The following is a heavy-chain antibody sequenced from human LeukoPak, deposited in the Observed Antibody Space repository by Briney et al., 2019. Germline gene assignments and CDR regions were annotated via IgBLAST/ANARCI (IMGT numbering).Heavy chain of an antibody. CDR3: ARVGSDCSDGNCY. Sequence: ASVKVSCKSSGYTFTTFGITGVRQAPGQGLDWMGWISTYNGNTDYAQNLHGRVTMTTDTSTNTAYMELKSLTSDDTAVYYCARVGSDCSDGNCYWGQGTLVTVSS. D-gene: IGHD2-15*01. CDR1: GYTFTTFG. J-gene: IGHJ4*02. V-gene: IGHV1-18*01. CDR2: ISTYNGNT.